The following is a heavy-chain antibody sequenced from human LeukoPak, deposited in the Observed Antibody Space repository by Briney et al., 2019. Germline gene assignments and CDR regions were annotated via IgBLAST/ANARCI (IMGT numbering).Heavy chain of an antibody. V-gene: IGHV3-30*04. CDR1: VLTFSYSP. CDR2: ISYDGSNK. CDR3: EKDPTESTSSGADN. J-gene: IGHJ4*02. D-gene: IGHD6-6*01. Sequence: PGGSLRLSCAASVLTFSYSPMYWVRQAPGKGLEWVAVISYDGSNKYYADSVKGRFTISRDNSRNTLDLQMNSLRVEDTAVYDCEKDPTESTSSGADNWGQGTLVTVSS.